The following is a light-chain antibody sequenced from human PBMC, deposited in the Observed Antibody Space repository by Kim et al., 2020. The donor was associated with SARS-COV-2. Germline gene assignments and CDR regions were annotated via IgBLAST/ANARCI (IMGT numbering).Light chain of an antibody. CDR2: LGA. CDR3: MQVLQPPLT. CDR1: QSLLHENGNNY. V-gene: IGKV2-28*01. Sequence: IVMTQSPLSLPVTPGEPASISCRSSQSLLHENGNNYFNWYLQKPGQSPQLLIYLGANRASGVPDRFSGSGSGTDFTLKISRVEAEDVVIYYCMQVLQPPLTFGGGTKVDIK. J-gene: IGKJ4*01.